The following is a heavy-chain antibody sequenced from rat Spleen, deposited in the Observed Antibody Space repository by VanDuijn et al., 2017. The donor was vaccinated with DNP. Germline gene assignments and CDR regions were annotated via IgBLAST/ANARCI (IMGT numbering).Heavy chain of an antibody. V-gene: IGHV5-20*01. D-gene: IGHD1-3*01. J-gene: IGHJ2*01. CDR2: ISYDGGNT. CDR1: GFTFSDYY. CDR3: TTLNSGTYDS. Sequence: EVQLVESGGGLVQPGRSLKLSCPASGFTFSDYYMAWVRQPPTKGLEWVASISYDGGNTYYRDSVKGRFTISRDNAKSSLYLHMDSLRSEDTATYYCTTLNSGTYDSWGQGVMVTVSS.